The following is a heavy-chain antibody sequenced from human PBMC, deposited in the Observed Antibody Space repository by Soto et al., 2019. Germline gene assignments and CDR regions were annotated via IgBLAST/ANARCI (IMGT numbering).Heavy chain of an antibody. J-gene: IGHJ6*02. CDR3: VRGEIMITFGGVIVISGMDV. CDR2: IWYDGSNK. D-gene: IGHD3-16*02. Sequence: QVQLVESGGGVVQPGRSLRLSCAASGFTFSSYGMHWVRQAPGKGLEWVAVIWYDGSNKYYADSVKGRFTISRDNSKNTLYLQMNSLRAEDTAVYYCVRGEIMITFGGVIVISGMDVWGQGTTVTVSS. V-gene: IGHV3-33*01. CDR1: GFTFSSYG.